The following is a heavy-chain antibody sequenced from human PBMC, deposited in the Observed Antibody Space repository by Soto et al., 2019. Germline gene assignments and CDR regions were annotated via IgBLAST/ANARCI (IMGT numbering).Heavy chain of an antibody. CDR3: ARDSASSGVNDY. Sequence: SETLSLTCAVSGGSISSSNWWTWVRQPPGKGLERIGEISRSGTTNYKPSLKSRVTISVDKSKNQFSLKLDSVTAADTAMYYCARDSASSGVNDYWGQGTLVTVSS. D-gene: IGHD6-19*01. V-gene: IGHV4-4*02. CDR1: GGSISSSNW. CDR2: ISRSGTT. J-gene: IGHJ4*02.